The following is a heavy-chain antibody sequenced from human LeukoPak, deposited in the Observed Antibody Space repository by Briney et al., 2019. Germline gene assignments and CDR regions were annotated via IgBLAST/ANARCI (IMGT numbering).Heavy chain of an antibody. J-gene: IGHJ4*02. Sequence: PGGSLRLSCAASGFTFNDYWMHWVRQAPGKGLEYVSSISSNGGSTYYANSVKGRFTISRDNSKNTLSLQMGSLRPADMAVYYCARVRGSYFFDFWGQGTLVTVSS. CDR3: ARVRGSYFFDF. CDR2: ISSNGGST. V-gene: IGHV3-64*01. D-gene: IGHD1-26*01. CDR1: GFTFNDYW.